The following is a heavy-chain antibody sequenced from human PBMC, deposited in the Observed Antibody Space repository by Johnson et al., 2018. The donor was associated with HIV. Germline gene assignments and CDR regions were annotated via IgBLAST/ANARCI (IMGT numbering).Heavy chain of an antibody. V-gene: IGHV3-30*03. J-gene: IGHJ3*02. Sequence: QVQLVESGGGVVQPGRSLRLSCAASGFTFSNYGMHWVRQAPGKGLEWVAVISYDGSNEYYAEFVKGRFTISRDNSKNTLYLQMNSLRAGDTAVYYCARHKGQQYDTFDIWGQGTRVTVSS. CDR1: GFTFSNYG. D-gene: IGHD6-13*01. CDR3: ARHKGQQYDTFDI. CDR2: ISYDGSNE.